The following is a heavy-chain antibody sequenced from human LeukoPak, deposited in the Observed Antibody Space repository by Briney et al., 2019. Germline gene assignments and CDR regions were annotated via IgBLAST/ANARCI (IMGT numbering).Heavy chain of an antibody. CDR3: ARDLTPGTISGY. Sequence: ASVKVSCKASGYTFTGYYMHWVRQAPGQGLEWMGRINPNSGGTNYAQKFQGGVTMTRDTSISTAYMELSRLRSDDTAVYYCARDLTPGTISGYWGQGTLVTVSS. D-gene: IGHD3-3*01. V-gene: IGHV1-2*06. CDR2: INPNSGGT. J-gene: IGHJ4*02. CDR1: GYTFTGYY.